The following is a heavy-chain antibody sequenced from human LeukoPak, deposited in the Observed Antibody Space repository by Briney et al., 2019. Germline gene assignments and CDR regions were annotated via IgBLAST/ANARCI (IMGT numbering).Heavy chain of an antibody. CDR1: GGSISSYY. Sequence: PSETLSLTCTVSGGSISSYYWSWIRQPAGKGLEWSGRIYTSGSTNYNPSLKSRVTMSVDTSKNQFSLKLSSVTAADTAVYYCARDCSSTSCYVAVWGQGTTLTVSS. J-gene: IGHJ6*02. V-gene: IGHV4-4*07. D-gene: IGHD2-2*01. CDR3: ARDCSSTSCYVAV. CDR2: IYTSGST.